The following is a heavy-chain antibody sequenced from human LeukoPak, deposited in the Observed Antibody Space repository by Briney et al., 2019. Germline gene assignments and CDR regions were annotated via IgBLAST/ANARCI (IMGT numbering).Heavy chain of an antibody. D-gene: IGHD2-2*01. J-gene: IGHJ6*03. V-gene: IGHV5-51*01. Sequence: GESLKISCKGSGYSFTTDWIGWVRQMPGKGLEWMGIIYPGDSDTRYSPSFQGQVTISADKSIGTAYLQWSSLKASDTAMYYCARHIGHCSSTSCYYYYYYYMDVWGKGTTVTVSS. CDR1: GYSFTTDW. CDR3: ARHIGHCSSTSCYYYYYYYMDV. CDR2: IYPGDSDT.